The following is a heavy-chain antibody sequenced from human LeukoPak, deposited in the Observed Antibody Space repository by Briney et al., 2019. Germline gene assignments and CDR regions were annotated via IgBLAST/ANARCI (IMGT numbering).Heavy chain of an antibody. V-gene: IGHV1-2*02. CDR3: ARGDYSTGYYTFDY. CDR1: GYTFTGYY. Sequence: ASVKVSCKASGYTFTGYYMHWVRQAPGQGLEWMGWINPNSGGTNYAQKFQGRVTMTRDTSISTAYMELSRLRSDDTAVYYCARGDYSTGYYTFDYWGLGTLVTVSS. CDR2: INPNSGGT. J-gene: IGHJ4*02. D-gene: IGHD3-22*01.